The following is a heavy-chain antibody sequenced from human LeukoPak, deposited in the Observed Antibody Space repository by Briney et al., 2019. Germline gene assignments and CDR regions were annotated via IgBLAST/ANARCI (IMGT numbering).Heavy chain of an antibody. CDR2: IHPGDSHT. CDR1: GYTFTSYW. D-gene: IGHD3-3*01. Sequence: GESLKISCKGSGYTFTSYWIGWVRQMPGKGLECMGIIHPGDSHTTYSPSFQGQVTISVDKSKSIAYLQWTSLKASDTAMYYCARRDYDFWREGNYFDNWGQGTLVTVSS. V-gene: IGHV5-51*01. CDR3: ARRDYDFWREGNYFDN. J-gene: IGHJ4*02.